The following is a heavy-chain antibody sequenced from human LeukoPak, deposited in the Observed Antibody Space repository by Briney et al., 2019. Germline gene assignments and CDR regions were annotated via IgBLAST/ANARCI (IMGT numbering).Heavy chain of an antibody. Sequence: PSETLSLTCTVSGGSISSGDYYWSWVRQPPGKGLEWIGYIYYSGTTNYNPSLKSRVTISGDTSNNQFSLKLSSVTAADTAVYYCARHXLGYGXNXVDFWGQG. D-gene: IGHD4-17*01. CDR1: GGSISSGDYY. J-gene: IGHJ4*02. CDR2: IYYSGTT. CDR3: ARHXLGYGXNXVDF. V-gene: IGHV4-30-4*01.